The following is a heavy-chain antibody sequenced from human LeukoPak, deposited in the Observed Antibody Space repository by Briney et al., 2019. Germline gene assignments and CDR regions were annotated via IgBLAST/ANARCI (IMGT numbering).Heavy chain of an antibody. CDR2: ISYDGSNK. CDR3: ANGGSYYVY. CDR1: GYTFTGYY. V-gene: IGHV3-30*18. D-gene: IGHD1-26*01. J-gene: IGHJ4*02. Sequence: SCKASGYTFTGYYMHWVRQAPGKGLEWVAVISYDGSNKYYADSVKGRFTISRDNSKNTLYLQMNSLRAEDTAVYYCANGGSYYVYWGQGTLVTVSS.